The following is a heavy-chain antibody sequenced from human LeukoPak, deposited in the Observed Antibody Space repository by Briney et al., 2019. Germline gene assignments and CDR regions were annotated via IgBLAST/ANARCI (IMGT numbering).Heavy chain of an antibody. J-gene: IGHJ4*02. V-gene: IGHV3-74*01. CDR1: GFTFSSNW. D-gene: IGHD1-26*01. Sequence: GSLRLSCAASGFTFSSNWLHWVRQAPGKGLVWVSRINEDGSTTNYADSVKGRSTIFRDNAKNTLYLQMNSLRAEDTAVYYCVRDLGGRSGHWGQGTLVTVSS. CDR2: INEDGSTT. CDR3: VRDLGGRSGH.